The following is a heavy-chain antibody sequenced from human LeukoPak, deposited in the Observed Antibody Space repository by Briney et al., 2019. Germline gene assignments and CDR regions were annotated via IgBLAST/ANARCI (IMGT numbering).Heavy chain of an antibody. V-gene: IGHV4-34*12. J-gene: IGHJ5*02. Sequence: SETLSLTCAVYGGSFSGYYWSWIRQPPGKGLEWIGSVFYSGSTYYNPSLKSRVTISVDTSNNQFSLRLTSVTAADTAVYYCATPIGATDWFDPWGQGTLVTVSS. CDR2: VFYSGST. D-gene: IGHD5-12*01. CDR1: GGSFSGYY. CDR3: ATPIGATDWFDP.